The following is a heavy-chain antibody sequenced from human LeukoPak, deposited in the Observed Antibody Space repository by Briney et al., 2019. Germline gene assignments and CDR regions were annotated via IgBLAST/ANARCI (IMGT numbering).Heavy chain of an antibody. V-gene: IGHV3-11*01. Sequence: KTGGSLRLSCAASGFTFSDYYMSWIRQAPGKGLEWVSYISSSVSTIYYADSVKGRFTISRDNAKNSLYLQMNSLRAEDTAVYYCARGLYDFWSASGVWGQGTTVTVSS. CDR1: GFTFSDYY. D-gene: IGHD3-3*01. CDR2: ISSSVSTI. CDR3: ARGLYDFWSASGV. J-gene: IGHJ6*02.